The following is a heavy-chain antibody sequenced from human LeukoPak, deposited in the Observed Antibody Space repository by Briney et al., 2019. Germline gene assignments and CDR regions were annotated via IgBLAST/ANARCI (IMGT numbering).Heavy chain of an antibody. Sequence: GGSLRLSCAASGFTFSNAWMSWVRQATGKGLEWVGRIKSKTDGGTTDYAAPVKGRFTISRDDSENTLYLQMNSLKTEDTAVYYCTTELPLDAFDIWGQGTMVTVSS. J-gene: IGHJ3*02. D-gene: IGHD1-14*01. CDR3: TTELPLDAFDI. V-gene: IGHV3-15*01. CDR2: IKSKTDGGTT. CDR1: GFTFSNAW.